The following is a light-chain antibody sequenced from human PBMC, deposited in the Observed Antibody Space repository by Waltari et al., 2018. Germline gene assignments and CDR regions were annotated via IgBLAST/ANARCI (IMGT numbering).Light chain of an antibody. Sequence: VLTQSPGTLSLSPGERATLSCRASQSLTKKYLAWYQQNPGQAPRLLIDGASSRAAGIPDRFSGSGSGTDFTLTISRLEPEDSAVYYCQQYGSSVMYTFGQGTKLEIK. J-gene: IGKJ2*01. CDR1: QSLTKKY. V-gene: IGKV3-20*01. CDR3: QQYGSSVMYT. CDR2: GAS.